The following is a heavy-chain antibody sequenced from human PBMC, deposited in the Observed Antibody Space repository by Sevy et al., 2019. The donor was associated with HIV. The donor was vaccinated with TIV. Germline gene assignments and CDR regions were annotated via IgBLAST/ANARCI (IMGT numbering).Heavy chain of an antibody. J-gene: IGHJ4*02. D-gene: IGHD5-18*01. CDR1: GFPVSSNY. CDR2: MYSDGST. V-gene: IGHV3-66*01. Sequence: GGSLRLSCAASGFPVSSNYMSWVRQAPGKGLEWVLVMYSDGSTYHADSVKGRFTISRDNSKNTLYLQMNSLRVEDTAVYYCARGKSGYGYGLDYWGQGTLVTVSS. CDR3: ARGKSGYGYGLDY.